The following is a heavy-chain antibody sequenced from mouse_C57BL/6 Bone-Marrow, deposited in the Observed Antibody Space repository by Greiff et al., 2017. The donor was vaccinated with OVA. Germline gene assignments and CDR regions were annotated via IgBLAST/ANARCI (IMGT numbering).Heavy chain of an antibody. J-gene: IGHJ3*01. CDR3: ARAYYSTWFAY. D-gene: IGHD2-5*01. V-gene: IGHV1-4*01. CDR2: INPSSGYT. CDR1: GYTFTSYT. Sequence: QVHVKQSGAELARPGASVKMSCKASGYTFTSYTMHWVKQRPGQGLEWIGYINPSSGYTKYNQKFKDKATLTADKSSSTAYMQLSSLTSEDSAVYYCARAYYSTWFAYWGQGTLVTVSA.